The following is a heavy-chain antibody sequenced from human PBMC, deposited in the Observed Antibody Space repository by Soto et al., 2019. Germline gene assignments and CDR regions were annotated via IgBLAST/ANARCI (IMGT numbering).Heavy chain of an antibody. CDR3: AKEYSGYNPFDY. J-gene: IGHJ4*02. Sequence: QPWGSLRLSCAASGFTFSSYGMHWVRQAPGKGLEWVAVISYDGSNKYYADSVKGRFTISRDNSKNTLHLQMNSLRAEDTAAYYCAKEYSGYNPFDYWGQGTLVTV. CDR1: GFTFSSYG. CDR2: ISYDGSNK. V-gene: IGHV3-30*18. D-gene: IGHD5-12*01.